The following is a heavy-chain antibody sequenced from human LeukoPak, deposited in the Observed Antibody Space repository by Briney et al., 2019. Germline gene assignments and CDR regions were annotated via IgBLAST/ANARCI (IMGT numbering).Heavy chain of an antibody. D-gene: IGHD3-10*01. CDR2: IYTSGST. V-gene: IGHV4-4*07. Sequence: PSETLSLTCTVSGGSISNYYWSWIRQPAGKGLEWIGRIYTSGSTNYNPSLKSRVTMSVDTSENQFSLKLSSVTAADTAVYYCARERSRVWFGGDVWGKGTTVTVSS. J-gene: IGHJ6*04. CDR1: GGSISNYY. CDR3: ARERSRVWFGGDV.